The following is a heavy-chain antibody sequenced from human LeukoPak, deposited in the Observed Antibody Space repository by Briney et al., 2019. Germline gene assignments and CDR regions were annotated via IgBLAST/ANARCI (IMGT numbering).Heavy chain of an antibody. Sequence: SHTLSLTCAVYVGSFSGYYWSWIRQPPAKGLEWVGEINHSGSTNYNPSLKSRVTISVDTSKNQFSLKLSSVTAADTAVYYCARGRQYIVVVNAIGFFDYWGQGTLVSVSS. D-gene: IGHD2-21*01. V-gene: IGHV4-34*01. CDR3: ARGRQYIVVVNAIGFFDY. CDR2: INHSGST. CDR1: VGSFSGYY. J-gene: IGHJ4*02.